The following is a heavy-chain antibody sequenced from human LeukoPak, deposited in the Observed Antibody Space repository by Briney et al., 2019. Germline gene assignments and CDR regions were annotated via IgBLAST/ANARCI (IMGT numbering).Heavy chain of an antibody. Sequence: GGSLRLSCEGSGFTFSRHGMHWVRQAPGKGLEWVAVISNEGNYKYYGDSVKGRFAISRDKLQNTTYLQMNYLRPEDTAVYFCAKGGHYLFDYWGQGALVTVSS. J-gene: IGHJ4*02. V-gene: IGHV3-30*18. CDR2: ISNEGNYK. D-gene: IGHD3-10*01. CDR1: GFTFSRHG. CDR3: AKGGHYLFDY.